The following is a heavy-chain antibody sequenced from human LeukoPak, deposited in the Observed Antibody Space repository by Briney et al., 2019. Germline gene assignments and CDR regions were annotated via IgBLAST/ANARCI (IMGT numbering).Heavy chain of an antibody. D-gene: IGHD6-6*01. Sequence: GASVKVSCKASGYTFTGYYMHWVRQAPGQGLEWMGWINPNSGGTNYAQKIQGRVTMTRDTSISTAYMELSRLRSDDTAVYYCSRGSSSISYYFDYWGQGTLVTVSS. CDR3: SRGSSSISYYFDY. J-gene: IGHJ4*02. CDR2: INPNSGGT. V-gene: IGHV1-2*02. CDR1: GYTFTGYY.